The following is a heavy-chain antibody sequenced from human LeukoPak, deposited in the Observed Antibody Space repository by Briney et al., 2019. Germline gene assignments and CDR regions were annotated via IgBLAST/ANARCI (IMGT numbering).Heavy chain of an antibody. D-gene: IGHD6-13*01. Sequence: GGSLRLSCAASGFTFSSYGMHWVRQAPGKGLEWAAVISYDGSNKYYADSVKGRFTISRDNSKDTLYLQMNSLRAEDTAVYYCARFSIAAAVTQGAFDLWGQGTMVTVSS. CDR1: GFTFSSYG. V-gene: IGHV3-30*03. CDR3: ARFSIAAAVTQGAFDL. J-gene: IGHJ3*01. CDR2: ISYDGSNK.